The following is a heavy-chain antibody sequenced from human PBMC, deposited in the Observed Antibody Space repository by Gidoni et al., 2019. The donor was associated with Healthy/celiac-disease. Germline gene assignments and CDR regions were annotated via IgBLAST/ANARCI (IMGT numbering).Heavy chain of an antibody. V-gene: IGHV1-69*01. CDR3: ARESSKRRFRDCSSTSCSSD. Sequence: GGIIPIFGTANYAQKFQGRVTITADESTSTAYMELSSLRSEDTAVYYCARESSKRRFRDCSSTSCSSDWGQGTLVTVSS. J-gene: IGHJ4*02. CDR2: IIPIFGTA. D-gene: IGHD2-2*01.